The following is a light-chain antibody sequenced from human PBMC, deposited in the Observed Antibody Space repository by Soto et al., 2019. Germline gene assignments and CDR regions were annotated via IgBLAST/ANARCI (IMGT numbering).Light chain of an antibody. CDR2: VNTEGAH. CDR3: QTWGTGIVV. Sequence: QSVLTQSPSASASLGASVKLTCILSSVHSRYDIAWHQQQPGKGPRFLMKVNTEGAHRKGDGMPDRFSGSSSGAERYLIISRLQSEDEADYYWQTWGTGIVVFGGGTKVTVL. J-gene: IGLJ2*01. V-gene: IGLV4-69*01. CDR1: SVHSRYD.